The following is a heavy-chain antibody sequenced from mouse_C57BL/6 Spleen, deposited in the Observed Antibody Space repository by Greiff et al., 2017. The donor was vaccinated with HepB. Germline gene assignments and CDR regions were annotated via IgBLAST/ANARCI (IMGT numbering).Heavy chain of an antibody. Sequence: EVKLVESEGGLVQPGSSMKLSCTASGFTFSDYYMAWVRQVPEKGLEWVANINYDGSSTYYLDSLKSRFIISRDNAKNILYLQMSSLKSEDTATYYCAREDTTALMDYWGQGTSVTVSS. V-gene: IGHV5-16*01. CDR1: GFTFSDYY. CDR2: INYDGSST. J-gene: IGHJ4*01. CDR3: AREDTTALMDY. D-gene: IGHD1-2*01.